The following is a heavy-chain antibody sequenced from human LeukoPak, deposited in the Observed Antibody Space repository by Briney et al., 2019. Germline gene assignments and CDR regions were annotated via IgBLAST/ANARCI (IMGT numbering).Heavy chain of an antibody. J-gene: IGHJ4*02. V-gene: IGHV1-2*02. CDR2: INPNSGGT. Sequence: ASVKVSCKASGYTFTGYYMHWVRQALGQGLEWMGWINPNSGGTNYAQKFQGRVTMTRDTSISTAYMELSRLRSDDTAVYYCARKRFGELSQYYFDYWGQGTLVTVSS. D-gene: IGHD3-10*01. CDR3: ARKRFGELSQYYFDY. CDR1: GYTFTGYY.